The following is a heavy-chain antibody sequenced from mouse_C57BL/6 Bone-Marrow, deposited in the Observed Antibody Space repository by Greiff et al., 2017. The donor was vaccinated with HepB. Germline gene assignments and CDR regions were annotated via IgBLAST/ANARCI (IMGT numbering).Heavy chain of an antibody. D-gene: IGHD1-1*01. CDR2: IWRGGST. V-gene: IGHV2-5*01. J-gene: IGHJ3*01. Sequence: VQRVESGPGLVQPSQSLSITCTVSGFSLTSYGVHWVRQSPGKGLEWLGVIWRGGSTDYNAAFMSRLSITKDNSKSQVFFKMNSLQADDTAIYYCATRYYYGSSYGFAYWGQGTLVTVSA. CDR3: ATRYYYGSSYGFAY. CDR1: GFSLTSYG.